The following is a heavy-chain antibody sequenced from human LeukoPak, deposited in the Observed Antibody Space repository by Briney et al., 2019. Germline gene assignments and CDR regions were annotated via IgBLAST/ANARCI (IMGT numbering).Heavy chain of an antibody. CDR2: INHSGST. CDR1: GGSFSDYY. V-gene: IGHV4-34*01. CDR3: ARGRRVATIGGDFDY. Sequence: SETLSLTCAVYGGSFSDYYWSWIRQPPGKGLEWIGEINHSGSTNYNPSLKSRVTISVDTSKNQFSPKLSSVTAADTAVYYCARGRRVATIGGDFDYWGQGTLVTVSS. D-gene: IGHD5-12*01. J-gene: IGHJ4*02.